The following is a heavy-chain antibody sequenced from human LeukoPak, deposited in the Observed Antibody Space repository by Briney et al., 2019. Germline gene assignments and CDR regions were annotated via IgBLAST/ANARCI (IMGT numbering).Heavy chain of an antibody. D-gene: IGHD3-3*01. Sequence: SETLSLTCTVSGVSISSSSYYWGWIRQPPGKGLEWIGRIYYSGSTYYNPSLRSRVTISVDTSTNQFSLKLSAGAAADTAVYYCARPSFWSGYYPFDYWGQGTLVTVSS. V-gene: IGHV4-39*01. CDR2: IYYSGST. J-gene: IGHJ4*02. CDR1: GVSISSSSYY. CDR3: ARPSFWSGYYPFDY.